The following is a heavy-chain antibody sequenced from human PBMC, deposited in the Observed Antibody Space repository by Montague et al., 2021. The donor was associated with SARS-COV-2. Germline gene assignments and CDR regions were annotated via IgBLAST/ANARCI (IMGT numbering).Heavy chain of an antibody. CDR2: IHYSGST. CDR1: GGSLSSLY. D-gene: IGHD3-16*01. J-gene: IGHJ6*02. CDR3: ARGGTYHYGMDV. V-gene: IGHV4-59*11. Sequence: SETLSLTCSVSGGSLSSLYWSWIRQPPGKGLEYIGYIHYSGSTNFSPSLKSRVTIFIDKSKNHFSLQLSSVTAADTAVYYCARGGTYHYGMDVWGQGTTVAVSS.